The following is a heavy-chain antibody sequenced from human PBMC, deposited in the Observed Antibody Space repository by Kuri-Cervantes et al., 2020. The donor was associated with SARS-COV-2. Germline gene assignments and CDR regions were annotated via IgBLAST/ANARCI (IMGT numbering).Heavy chain of an antibody. CDR3: ARVWADSSGYDPYFDY. Sequence: GSLRLSCTVSGGSISSYYWSWIRQPPGKGLEWIGYIYYSGSTNYNPSLKSRVTISVDTSKNQFSLKLGSVTAADTAVYYCARVWADSSGYDPYFDYWGQGTLVTVSS. CDR1: GGSISSYY. V-gene: IGHV4-59*01. J-gene: IGHJ4*02. D-gene: IGHD5-12*01. CDR2: IYYSGST.